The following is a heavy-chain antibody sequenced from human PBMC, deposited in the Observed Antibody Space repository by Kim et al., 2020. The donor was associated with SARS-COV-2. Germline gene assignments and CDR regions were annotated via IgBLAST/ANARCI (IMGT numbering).Heavy chain of an antibody. CDR1: GYSISSGYY. CDR3: AQGSYDYVWGSYRPPNAFDI. Sequence: SETLSLTCTVSGYSISSGYYWGWIRQPPGKGLEWIGSIYHSGSTYYNPSLKSRVTISVDTSKNQFSLKLSSVTAADTAVYYCAQGSYDYVWGSYRPPNAFDIGGQGTMVTVSS. D-gene: IGHD3-16*02. J-gene: IGHJ3*02. V-gene: IGHV4-38-2*02. CDR2: IYHSGST.